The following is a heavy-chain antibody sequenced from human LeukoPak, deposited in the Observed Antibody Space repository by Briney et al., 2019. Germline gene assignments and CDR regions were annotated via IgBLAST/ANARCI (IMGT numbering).Heavy chain of an antibody. CDR3: EKDGGGIIADYFDY. CDR1: GFTFSSYA. D-gene: IGHD3-16*02. V-gene: IGHV3-23*01. Sequence: GGSLRLSCAASGFTFSSYAMSWVRQAPGKGLEWVSSISGSGGSTYYADSVKGRFTISRDNSKNTLYLQMNSLRGEDTAVYYCEKDGGGIIADYFDYWARGTLVTVSS. CDR2: ISGSGGST. J-gene: IGHJ4*02.